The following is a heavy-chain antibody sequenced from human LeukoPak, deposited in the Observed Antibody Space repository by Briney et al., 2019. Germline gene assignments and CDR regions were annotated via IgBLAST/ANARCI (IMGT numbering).Heavy chain of an antibody. V-gene: IGHV3-21*01. CDR1: GFTFSTYS. CDR3: ARDRTGEAGMAAFEY. Sequence: GGSLRLSCAASGFTFSTYSMNWVRQAPGKGLEWVSSISSTSSYIYYADSVKGRFTISRENAKNSLYLQMNSLRVEDTAVYYCARDRTGEAGMAAFEYWGQGTLVTVSS. D-gene: IGHD3-10*01. CDR2: ISSTSSYI. J-gene: IGHJ4*02.